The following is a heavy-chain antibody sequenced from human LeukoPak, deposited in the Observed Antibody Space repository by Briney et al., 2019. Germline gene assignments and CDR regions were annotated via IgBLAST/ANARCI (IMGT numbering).Heavy chain of an antibody. CDR2: IYYSGST. V-gene: IGHV4-59*08. D-gene: IGHD3-9*01. J-gene: IGHJ6*03. Sequence: SETLSLTCTVSGGSISSYYWSWIRQPPGKGLEWIGYIYYSGSTNYNPSLKSRVTISVDTSKNQFSLKLSSVTAADTAVYYCARVARDYDILTGYYWYYYYMDVWGKGTTVTISS. CDR1: GGSISSYY. CDR3: ARVARDYDILTGYYWYYYYMDV.